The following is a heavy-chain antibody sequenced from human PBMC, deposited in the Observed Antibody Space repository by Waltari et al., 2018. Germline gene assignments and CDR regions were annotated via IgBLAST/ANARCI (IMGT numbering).Heavy chain of an antibody. CDR2: IYWNDNK. CDR1: GFALTSSGVG. V-gene: IGHV2-5*01. D-gene: IGHD3-22*01. Sequence: QITLKESGPTLVKPTQTLTLTCTFSGFALTSSGVGVGWIRQPPGKALEWLAFIYWNDNKLYSPSLKSSLTITKDTSRNQVVLTMTNMGPVDTATYYCVHPADYYDSSNYGVYWGQGTLVTVSS. J-gene: IGHJ4*02. CDR3: VHPADYYDSSNYGVY.